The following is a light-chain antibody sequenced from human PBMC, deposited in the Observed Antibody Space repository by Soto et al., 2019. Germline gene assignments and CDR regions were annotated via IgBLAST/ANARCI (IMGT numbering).Light chain of an antibody. Sequence: QSALTQPASVSGSPGQSITISCTGTSSDVGGYNYVSWYQLHPGKPPKLMIYDVSIRPSGVSNRFSGSKSGNTASLTISGLHAEDETDYYCSSYTSSSSVVFGGRTKVTVL. V-gene: IGLV2-14*03. J-gene: IGLJ2*01. CDR1: SSDVGGYNY. CDR2: DVS. CDR3: SSYTSSSSVV.